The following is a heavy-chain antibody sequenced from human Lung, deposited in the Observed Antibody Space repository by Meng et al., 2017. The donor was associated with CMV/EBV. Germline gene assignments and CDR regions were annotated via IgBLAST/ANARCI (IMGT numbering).Heavy chain of an antibody. CDR2: IRFDASNK. D-gene: IGHD1-7*01. J-gene: IGHJ6*02. CDR3: VKGIYPRTYYYYYYGLDV. Sequence: GGSXRLXCAASGFTFNTYAMHWVRQAPGKGLEWVAFIRFDASNKYYADSVKGRFTISRDNFKNTLFLQMNSLRPEDTAVYYCVKGIYPRTYYYYYYGLDVWXQGTXVTVSS. V-gene: IGHV3-30*02. CDR1: GFTFNTYA.